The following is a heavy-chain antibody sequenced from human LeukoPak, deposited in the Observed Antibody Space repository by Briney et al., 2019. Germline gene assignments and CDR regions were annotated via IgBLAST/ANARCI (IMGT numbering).Heavy chain of an antibody. CDR1: GFTFSSYA. CDR2: ISGSGGST. D-gene: IGHD3-9*01. CDR3: AKGLSGTDAFDI. V-gene: IGHV3-23*01. Sequence: GGSLRLSCAASGFTFSSYAMRWVRQAPGKGLEWVSAISGSGGSTYYADSVKGRFTISRDNSTNTLYLQMNSLRAEDTAVYYCAKGLSGTDAFDIWGQGTMVTVSS. J-gene: IGHJ3*02.